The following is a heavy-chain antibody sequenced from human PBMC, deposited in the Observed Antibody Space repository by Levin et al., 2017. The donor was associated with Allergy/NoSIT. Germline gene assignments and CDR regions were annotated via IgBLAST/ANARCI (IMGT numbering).Heavy chain of an antibody. J-gene: IGHJ6*02. V-gene: IGHV3-7*01. Sequence: GGSLRLSCAASGFTFSSYWMSWVRQAPGKGLEWVANIKQDGSEKYYVDSVKGRFTISRDNAKNSLYLQMNSLRAEDTAVYYCARVRGGLYYYGMDVWGQGTTVTVSS. D-gene: IGHD3-10*01. CDR1: GFTFSSYW. CDR2: IKQDGSEK. CDR3: ARVRGGLYYYGMDV.